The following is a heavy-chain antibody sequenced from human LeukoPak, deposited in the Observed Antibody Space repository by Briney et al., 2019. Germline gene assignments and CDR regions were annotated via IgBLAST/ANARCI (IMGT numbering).Heavy chain of an antibody. CDR2: ISYDGSNK. D-gene: IGHD2-2*01. CDR3: AHSGGYCSSTSCYDY. J-gene: IGHJ4*02. V-gene: IGHV3-30*19. CDR1: GFSFKDTG. Sequence: GRSLRLSCAASGFSFKDTGMHWVRQAPGKGLEWVAVISYDGSNKYYADSVKGRFTISRDNSKNTLYLQMNSLRAEDTAVYYCAHSGGYCSSTSCYDYWGQGTLVTVSS.